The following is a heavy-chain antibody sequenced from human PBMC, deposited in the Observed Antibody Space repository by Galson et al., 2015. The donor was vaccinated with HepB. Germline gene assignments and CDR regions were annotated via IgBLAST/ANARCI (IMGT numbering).Heavy chain of an antibody. CDR2: ISSSSSTI. V-gene: IGHV3-48*03. CDR1: GSTFSSYE. CDR3: ARDGREAGLWFRELVSLGYYYYMDV. J-gene: IGHJ6*03. Sequence: SLRLSCAASGSTFSSYEMNWVRQAPGKGLEWVSYISSSSSTIYYADSVKGRFTISRDNAKNSLYLQMNSLRAEDTAVYYCARDGREAGLWFRELVSLGYYYYMDVWGQGTTVTVSS. D-gene: IGHD3-10*01.